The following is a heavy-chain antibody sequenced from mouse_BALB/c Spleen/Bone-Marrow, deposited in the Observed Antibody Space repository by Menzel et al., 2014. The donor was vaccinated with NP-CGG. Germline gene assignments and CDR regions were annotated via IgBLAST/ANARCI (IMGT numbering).Heavy chain of an antibody. CDR1: GFNIKDYY. CDR3: NAHITTVSY. Sequence: EVHLVESGVELVRSGASVKLSCTASGFNIKDYYMHWVKQRPEQGLEWIGWIDPENGDTEYVPKFQGKATMTADTSSNTAYLQLSSLTSEDTAVYYCNAHITTVSYWGQGTTLTVSS. CDR2: IDPENGDT. J-gene: IGHJ2*01. V-gene: IGHV14-4*02. D-gene: IGHD1-1*01.